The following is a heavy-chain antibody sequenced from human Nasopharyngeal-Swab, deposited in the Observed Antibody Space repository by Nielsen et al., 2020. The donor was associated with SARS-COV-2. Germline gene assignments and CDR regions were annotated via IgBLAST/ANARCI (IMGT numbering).Heavy chain of an antibody. J-gene: IGHJ3*02. CDR2: INAGNGDT. V-gene: IGHV1-3*01. CDR3: ARDDFTSTAFDI. CDR1: GYTIAAYG. Sequence: ASVKVSCKASGYTIAAYGMYWVRQAPGQGLEWVGWINAGNGDTKYSEKFQGRLTITRDISASTAYMELSSLTSEDTAVYYCARDDFTSTAFDIWGQGIMVTVSS.